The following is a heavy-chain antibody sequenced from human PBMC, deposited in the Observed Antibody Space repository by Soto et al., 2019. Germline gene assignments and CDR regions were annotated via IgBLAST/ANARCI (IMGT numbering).Heavy chain of an antibody. CDR2: IKQDGSEK. CDR3: ARDGVYYDILTGSQSFDY. Sequence: RGSLRLSCVASGFTFISYWMSWVRQAPGKGLEWVANIKQDGSEKYYVDSVKGRFTISRDNAKNSLYLQMNSLRAEDTAVYYCARDGVYYDILTGSQSFDYWGQGTLVTVSS. J-gene: IGHJ4*02. CDR1: GFTFISYW. V-gene: IGHV3-7*01. D-gene: IGHD3-9*01.